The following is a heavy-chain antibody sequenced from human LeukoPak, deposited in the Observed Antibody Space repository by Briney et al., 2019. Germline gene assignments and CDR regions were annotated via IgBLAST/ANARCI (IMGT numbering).Heavy chain of an antibody. J-gene: IGHJ5*02. D-gene: IGHD3-10*01. CDR2: IYYSGST. Sequence: SETLSLTCTVSGGSISSYYWSWIRQPPGKGLEWIGYIYYSGSTNYNPSLKSRVTISVDTSKNQFSLKLSSVTAADTAVYYCARANGSGSYSTRWSDPWGQGTLVTVSS. CDR3: ARANGSGSYSTRWSDP. CDR1: GGSISSYY. V-gene: IGHV4-59*01.